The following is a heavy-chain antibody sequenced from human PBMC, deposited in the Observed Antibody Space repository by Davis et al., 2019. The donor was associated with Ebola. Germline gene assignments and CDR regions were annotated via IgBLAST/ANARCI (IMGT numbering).Heavy chain of an antibody. CDR3: ARDGSRGVATPIYH. CDR1: GYTFTGYY. D-gene: IGHD5-12*01. V-gene: IGHV1-2*04. Sequence: AASVKVSCKASGYTFTGYYMHWVRQAPGQGLEWMGWINPNSGGTNYAQKFQGWVTMTRDTSISTAYMELRSLRSDDTAVYYCARDGSRGVATPIYHWGQGTLVTVSS. J-gene: IGHJ5*02. CDR2: INPNSGGT.